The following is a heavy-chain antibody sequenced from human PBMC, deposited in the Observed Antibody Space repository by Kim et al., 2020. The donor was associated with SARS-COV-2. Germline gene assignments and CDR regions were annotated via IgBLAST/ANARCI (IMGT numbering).Heavy chain of an antibody. CDR2: ISYDGSNK. Sequence: GGSLRLSCAASGFTFSIYGMHWVRQAPGKGLEWVAVISYDGSNKYYADSVKGRFTISRDNSKNTLYLQMNSLRAEDTAVYYCAKDRTIVVVPAAMFDYWGQGTLVTVSS. J-gene: IGHJ4*02. CDR1: GFTFSIYG. D-gene: IGHD2-2*01. V-gene: IGHV3-30*18. CDR3: AKDRTIVVVPAAMFDY.